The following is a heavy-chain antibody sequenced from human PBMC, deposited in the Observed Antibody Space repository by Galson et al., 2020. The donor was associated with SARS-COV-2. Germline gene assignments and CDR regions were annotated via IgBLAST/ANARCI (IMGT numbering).Heavy chain of an antibody. CDR2: IYSGGST. V-gene: IGHV3-66*01. CDR1: GFTVSSNY. D-gene: IGHD6-13*01. Sequence: TGGSLRLSCAVSGFTVSSNYMSWVRQAPGKGLEWVSVIYSGGSTYYADSVKGRFTIYRDNSKNTLYLQMNSLRAEDTAVYYCARDQVPGAAASVAWGQGTLVTVSS. CDR3: ARDQVPGAAASVA. J-gene: IGHJ4*02.